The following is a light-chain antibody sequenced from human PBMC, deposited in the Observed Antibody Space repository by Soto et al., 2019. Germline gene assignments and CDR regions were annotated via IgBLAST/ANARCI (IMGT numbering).Light chain of an antibody. J-gene: IGKJ1*01. Sequence: DIQMTQSPSTLSASVGDRVTITCRASQSISSWLAWYQQKPGKAPKFLIYDASNLESGVPSRFSGSGSGTEFTLTISGLQSEDYADYFCHQYENWPKTFGQGTKVDIK. CDR1: QSISSW. CDR3: HQYENWPKT. V-gene: IGKV1-5*01. CDR2: DAS.